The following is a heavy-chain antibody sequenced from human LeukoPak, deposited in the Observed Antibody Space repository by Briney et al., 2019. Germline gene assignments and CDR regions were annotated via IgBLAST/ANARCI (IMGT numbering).Heavy chain of an antibody. V-gene: IGHV1-69*04. CDR1: GGTFSSYA. D-gene: IGHD3-22*01. CDR2: IIPILGIA. Sequence: ASVKVSCKASGGTFSSYAISWVRQAPGQGLEWMGRIIPILGIANYAQKFQGRVTITADKSTSTAYMELSSLRSEDTAVYYCARAYYYDSSGYAFDPWGQGTLVTVSS. CDR3: ARAYYYDSSGYAFDP. J-gene: IGHJ5*02.